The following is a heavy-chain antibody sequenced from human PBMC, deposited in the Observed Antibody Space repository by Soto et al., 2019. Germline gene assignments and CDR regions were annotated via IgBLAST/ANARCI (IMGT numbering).Heavy chain of an antibody. CDR2: ISRSGDST. J-gene: IGHJ4*02. V-gene: IGHV3-23*01. CDR1: GFTFSSYA. D-gene: IGHD6-13*01. Sequence: GGSLRLSCAASGFTFSSYAMTWVRQAPGKGLEWVSAISRSGDSTYYADSVKGRFTISRDNSKNTLYLQMNSLRAEDTAVYYCARKQQLVVGLVDYWGQGTLVTVS. CDR3: ARKQQLVVGLVDY.